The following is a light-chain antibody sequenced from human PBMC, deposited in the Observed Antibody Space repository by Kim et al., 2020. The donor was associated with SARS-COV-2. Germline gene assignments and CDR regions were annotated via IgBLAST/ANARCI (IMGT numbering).Light chain of an antibody. CDR1: QSVGSN. J-gene: IGKJ2*01. CDR3: HHYNSWPPET. CDR2: GVS. Sequence: EIVMTQSPATLSVSPGDGATLSCWASQSVGSNLAWYQQKPGQAPRLLISGVSIRATGIPARFSGSGSGTEFTLTISRLQSEDFAVYYCHHYNSWPPETFGQGTKLEI. V-gene: IGKV3-15*01.